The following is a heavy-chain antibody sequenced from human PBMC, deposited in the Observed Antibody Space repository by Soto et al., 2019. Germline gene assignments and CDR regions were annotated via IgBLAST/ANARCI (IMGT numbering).Heavy chain of an antibody. D-gene: IGHD3-10*01. CDR2: INPNSGGT. V-gene: IGHV1-2*02. J-gene: IGHJ5*02. CDR1: GYTLTGYY. CDR3: ARARERCNWFDP. Sequence: ASVKVSCKASGYTLTGYYMHWVRQAPGQGLEWMGWINPNSGGTNYAQKFQGRVTMTRDTSISTAYMELSRLRSDDTAVYYCARARERCNWFDPWGQGTLVTVSS.